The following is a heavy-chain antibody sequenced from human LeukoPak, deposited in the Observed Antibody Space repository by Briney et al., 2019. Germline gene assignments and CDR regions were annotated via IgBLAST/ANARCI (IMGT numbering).Heavy chain of an antibody. CDR1: GYTFTSYD. V-gene: IGHV1-8*01. J-gene: IGHJ4*02. CDR2: MNPNSGNT. CDR3: ARGESLMAAAGTQGDY. D-gene: IGHD6-13*01. Sequence: ASVKVSCKASGYTFTSYDTNWVRQATGQGLEWMGWMNPNSGNTGYAQKFQGRVTMTRNTSISTAYMELSSLRSEDTAVHYCARGESLMAAAGTQGDYWGQGTLVTVSS.